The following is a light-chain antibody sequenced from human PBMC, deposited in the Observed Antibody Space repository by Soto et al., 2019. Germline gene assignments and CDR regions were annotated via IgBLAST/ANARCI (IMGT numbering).Light chain of an antibody. CDR3: QQYGSSPQT. V-gene: IGKV3D-20*01. CDR2: DAS. J-gene: IGKJ2*01. Sequence: EIVLTQSPATLSLSPGERATLSCGASQSVSSSSLAWYQQKPGLAPRLLIYDASYRATGIPDRFSGSGSGTAFSLIISRLEPEEFAVYYCQQYGSSPQTFGQGNKLEIK. CDR1: QSVSSSS.